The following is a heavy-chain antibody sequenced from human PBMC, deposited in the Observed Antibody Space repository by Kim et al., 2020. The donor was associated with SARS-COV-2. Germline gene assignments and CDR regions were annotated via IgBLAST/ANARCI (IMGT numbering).Heavy chain of an antibody. V-gene: IGHV3-23*01. D-gene: IGHD2-15*01. J-gene: IGHJ3*02. CDR3: AKNTDSRGSIYHSDAFDI. CDR1: GFTFSYYS. CDR2: IAGSDART. Sequence: GGSLRLSCAASGFTFSYYSMTWVCQAPGKGLEWVSTIAGSDARTYYADSVKGRFTISRDNSKNTLYLQMSNLKAEDTAIYYCAKNTDSRGSIYHSDAFDIWGLGTLVTVSS.